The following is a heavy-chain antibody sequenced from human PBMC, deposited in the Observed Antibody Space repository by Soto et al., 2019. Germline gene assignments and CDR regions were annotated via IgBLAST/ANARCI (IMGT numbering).Heavy chain of an antibody. J-gene: IGHJ5*02. CDR1: GGTFNRQA. V-gene: IGHV1-69*12. CDR2: FIPIFGTT. Sequence: QVVQSGAEVKKPGSSVKVSCKASGGTFNRQAFSWVRQAPGQGLEWMGGFIPIFGTTDYSQKFQGRDTITADEATSTAYMELSSLTSDDTAVYYCARVDSSMFEGGEWFDPWGHGTLVTVSS. D-gene: IGHD3-10*02. CDR3: ARVDSSMFEGGEWFDP.